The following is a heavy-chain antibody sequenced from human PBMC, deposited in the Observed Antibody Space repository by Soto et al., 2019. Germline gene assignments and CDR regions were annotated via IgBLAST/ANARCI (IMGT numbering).Heavy chain of an antibody. J-gene: IGHJ4*02. Sequence: QVQLVQSGAEVKKPGASVKVSCKASGYTFSSYGISWVRQAPGRGLEWMGWISAYNGNTKYAQKIQGRVNMTTDTATSTAYMELRSLRSDDTAVYYCASDSPPVDSLGQGTLVTGSS. CDR1: GYTFSSYG. V-gene: IGHV1-18*01. CDR2: ISAYNGNT. CDR3: ASDSPPVDS.